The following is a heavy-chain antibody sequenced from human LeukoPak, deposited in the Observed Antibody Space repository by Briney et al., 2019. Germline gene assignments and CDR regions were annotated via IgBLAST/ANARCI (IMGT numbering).Heavy chain of an antibody. D-gene: IGHD6-19*01. V-gene: IGHV3-13*01. Sequence: GGSLRLSCAASGFTFSSYDMHWVRQATGKGLEWVSAIGTAGDTYYPGSVKGRFTISRENAKNSLYLQMNSLRAGDTAVYYCARDTPLRGSGSHYGMDVWGQGTTVTVSS. CDR3: ARDTPLRGSGSHYGMDV. J-gene: IGHJ6*02. CDR2: IGTAGDT. CDR1: GFTFSSYD.